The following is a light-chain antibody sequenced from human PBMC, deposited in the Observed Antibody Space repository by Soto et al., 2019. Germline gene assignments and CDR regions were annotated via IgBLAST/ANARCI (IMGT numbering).Light chain of an antibody. CDR3: QQYYNTPPLT. Sequence: DIVMTQSPDSLAVSLGERATINCKSSQSVLYSSNNKNFLAWYQQRPGQPPKLLIYWASTRASGVPDRFSGSGSGTDFNLTISSPQAEDVAVYYYQQYYNTPPLTFGGGTKVEIK. CDR1: QSVLYSSNNKNF. J-gene: IGKJ4*01. V-gene: IGKV4-1*01. CDR2: WAS.